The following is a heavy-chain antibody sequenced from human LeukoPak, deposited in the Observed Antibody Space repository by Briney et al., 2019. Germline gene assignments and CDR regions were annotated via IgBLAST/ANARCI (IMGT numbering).Heavy chain of an antibody. V-gene: IGHV1-18*01. CDR1: GYTFTSYG. D-gene: IGHD3-22*01. CDR2: ISAYNGNT. CDR3: AREVRYYYDSSGYPDY. Sequence: ASVKVSCEASGYTFTSYGISWVRQAPGQGLEWMGWISAYNGNTNYAQKLQGRVIMTTDTSTSTAYMELRSLRSDDTAVYYCAREVRYYYDSSGYPDYWGQGTLVTVSS. J-gene: IGHJ4*02.